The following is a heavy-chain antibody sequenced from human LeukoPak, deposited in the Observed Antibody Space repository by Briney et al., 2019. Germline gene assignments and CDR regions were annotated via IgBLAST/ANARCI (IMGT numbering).Heavy chain of an antibody. D-gene: IGHD6-6*01. Sequence: SETLSLTCTVSGGSISSHYWSWIRQPPGKGLEWIGYIYYSGSTNYNPSLKSRVTISVDTSKNQFSLKLSSVTAADTAVYYCARQLGRDAFDIWGKGTMVTVSS. CDR2: IYYSGST. J-gene: IGHJ3*02. CDR3: ARQLGRDAFDI. V-gene: IGHV4-59*11. CDR1: GGSISSHY.